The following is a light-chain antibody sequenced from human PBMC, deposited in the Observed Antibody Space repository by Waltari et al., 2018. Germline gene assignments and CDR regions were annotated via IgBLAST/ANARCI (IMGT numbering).Light chain of an antibody. J-gene: IGKJ2*01. V-gene: IGKV3-11*01. CDR2: DAS. CDR3: QQRSNWPLMYT. CDR1: QSVSSY. Sequence: EIVLTQSPATLSLSPGERAPLPCRASQSVSSYLAWYQQKPGQAPRLLIYDASNRATGIPARFSGSGSGTDFTLTISSLEPEDFAVYYCQQRSNWPLMYTFGQGTKLEIK.